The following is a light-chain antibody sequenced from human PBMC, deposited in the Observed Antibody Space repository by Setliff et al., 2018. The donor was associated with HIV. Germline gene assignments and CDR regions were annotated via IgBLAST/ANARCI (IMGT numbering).Light chain of an antibody. Sequence: QSALTQPASVIGSPGQSITISCNGTSSDIGGYNYVSWYQQHPDTVPKLIIYDATNRPSGISDRFSGSKSADAASLTISGLQTEDEADYYCSSYTSSSTPYVFGTGTKVTVL. CDR3: SSYTSSSTPYV. CDR2: DAT. V-gene: IGLV2-14*03. CDR1: SSDIGGYNY. J-gene: IGLJ1*01.